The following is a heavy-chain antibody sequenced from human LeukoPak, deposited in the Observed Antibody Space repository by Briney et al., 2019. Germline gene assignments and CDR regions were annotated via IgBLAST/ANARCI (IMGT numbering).Heavy chain of an antibody. CDR1: GFTFSGYG. Sequence: SGRSLRLSCAASGFTFSGYGMHWVRQAPGKGLEWVAVISYDGSNKYYADSVKGRFTISRDNSKNTLYLQMNSLRAEDTAVYYCAKGGPNSSSWPVYYYYYGMDVWGQGTTVTVSS. CDR3: AKGGPNSSSWPVYYYYYGMDV. CDR2: ISYDGSNK. V-gene: IGHV3-30*18. D-gene: IGHD6-13*01. J-gene: IGHJ6*02.